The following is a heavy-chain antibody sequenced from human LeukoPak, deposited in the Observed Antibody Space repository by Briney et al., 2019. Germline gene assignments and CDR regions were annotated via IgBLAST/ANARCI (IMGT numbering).Heavy chain of an antibody. J-gene: IGHJ4*01. D-gene: IGHD4-11*01. Sequence: SETLSLTCAVYGGSFSGYYWSWIRQPPGKGLEWIGEINHSGSTNYNPSLKSRVTISVGTSKNQFSLKLISMTAEDTAVYYCARRDSNHPFSLWGHGILVTVSS. V-gene: IGHV4-34*01. CDR1: GGSFSGYY. CDR3: ARRDSNHPFSL. CDR2: INHSGST.